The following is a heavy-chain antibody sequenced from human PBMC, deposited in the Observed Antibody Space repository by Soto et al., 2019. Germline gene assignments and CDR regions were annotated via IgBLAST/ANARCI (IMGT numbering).Heavy chain of an antibody. D-gene: IGHD1-1*01. CDR3: VKDRPPNWHDAANVNLNWFGP. Sequence: EVQVLESGGDLVQPGGSLRLSCAASGFTFSNYAMAWVRQAPGKGLEWVSTIGVAPGDTYHADSVKGRFTISRDNSKNTVYLQMNGLRAEDTAVYYCVKDRPPNWHDAANVNLNWFGPWGQGTLVTVSS. CDR2: IGVAPGDT. V-gene: IGHV3-23*01. J-gene: IGHJ5*02. CDR1: GFTFSNYA.